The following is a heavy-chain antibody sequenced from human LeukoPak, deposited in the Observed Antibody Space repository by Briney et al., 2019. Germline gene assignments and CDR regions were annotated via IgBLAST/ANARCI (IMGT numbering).Heavy chain of an antibody. D-gene: IGHD3-3*01. Sequence: PGGSLRLSCAASGFTVSSNYMSWVRQAPGKGLEWVSVIYSGGSTYYADSVKGRFTISRDNSKNTLYLQMNSLRAEDTAVYYCAKDYRYYDFWSGSYDYWGQGTLVTVSS. CDR2: IYSGGST. V-gene: IGHV3-53*01. CDR1: GFTVSSNY. CDR3: AKDYRYYDFWSGSYDY. J-gene: IGHJ4*02.